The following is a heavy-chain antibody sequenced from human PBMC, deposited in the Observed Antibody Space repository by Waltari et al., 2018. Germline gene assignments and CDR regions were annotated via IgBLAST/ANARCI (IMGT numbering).Heavy chain of an antibody. D-gene: IGHD2-2*02. V-gene: IGHV4-59*01. J-gene: IGHJ5*02. CDR3: ARINIVVVPAAIVRWFDP. CDR1: GGSISSYY. Sequence: QVQLQESGPGLVKPSETLSLTCTVSGGSISSYYWTLLRPPPGKGLEWIGYIYYSGSTKYNPSLKSRVTISVDTSQNHFSLKLSAVTAAETAVYYCARINIVVVPAAIVRWFDPWGQGTLVTVSS. CDR2: IYYSGST.